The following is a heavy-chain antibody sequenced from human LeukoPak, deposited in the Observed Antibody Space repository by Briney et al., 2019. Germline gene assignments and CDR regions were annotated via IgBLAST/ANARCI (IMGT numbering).Heavy chain of an antibody. CDR1: GGTFSSYA. J-gene: IGHJ6*02. CDR2: IIPIFGTA. D-gene: IGHD1-26*01. Sequence: SVKVSCKASGGTFSSYAISWVRQAPGQGLEWMGGIIPIFGTANYAQKFQGRVTITADESTSTAYMELSSLRSEDTAVYYCARVEWELLGGNYYYGMDVWGQGTTVTVSS. CDR3: ARVEWELLGGNYYYGMDV. V-gene: IGHV1-69*13.